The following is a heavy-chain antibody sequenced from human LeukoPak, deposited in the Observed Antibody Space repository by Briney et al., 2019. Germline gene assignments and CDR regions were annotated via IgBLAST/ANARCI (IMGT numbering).Heavy chain of an antibody. D-gene: IGHD3-16*02. Sequence: HPGGSLRLSCAASGFTVSSNYMSWVRQAPGKGLEWVSVIYSGGSTYYADSVKGRFTISRDNSKNTLYLQMNSLRAEDTAVYYCARYDWELSHVFDPWGQGTLVTVSS. CDR1: GFTVSSNY. J-gene: IGHJ5*02. CDR2: IYSGGST. CDR3: ARYDWELSHVFDP. V-gene: IGHV3-66*01.